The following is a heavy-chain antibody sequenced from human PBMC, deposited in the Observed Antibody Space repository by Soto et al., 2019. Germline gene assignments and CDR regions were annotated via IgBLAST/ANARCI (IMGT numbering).Heavy chain of an antibody. Sequence: GGSLRLSCVAAGSMFDSYAMKWVRQAPGKGLDWVSYISSGGDRIYYAESLKGRITISRDNARNSLSLQMNILSDEDTAVYYCTKSADSAGWGVDFWGQGTLVTVSS. J-gene: IGHJ4*02. CDR3: TKSADSAGWGVDF. D-gene: IGHD6-19*01. CDR1: GSMFDSYA. V-gene: IGHV3-48*02. CDR2: ISSGGDRI.